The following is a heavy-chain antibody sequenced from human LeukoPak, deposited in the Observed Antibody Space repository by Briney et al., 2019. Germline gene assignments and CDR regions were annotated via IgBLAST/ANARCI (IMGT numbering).Heavy chain of an antibody. CDR3: ARGSYCGGDCYSLQH. J-gene: IGHJ1*01. D-gene: IGHD2-21*02. Sequence: SETLSLTCTVSGGYISSYYWSWIRQPPGKGLEWIGYIYYSGSTNYNPSLKSRVTISVDTSKNQFSLKLSSVTAADTAVYYCARGSYCGGDCYSLQHWGQGTLVTVSS. CDR1: GGYISSYY. CDR2: IYYSGST. V-gene: IGHV4-59*01.